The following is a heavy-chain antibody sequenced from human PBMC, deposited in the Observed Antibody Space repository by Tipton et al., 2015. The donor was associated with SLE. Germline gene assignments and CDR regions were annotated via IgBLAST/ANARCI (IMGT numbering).Heavy chain of an antibody. D-gene: IGHD2-15*01. CDR3: ATEGCSGGSCYSFDY. CDR2: TNQDGAIR. J-gene: IGHJ4*02. Sequence: FLRLSCVASGFNFGAYWMHWVRQAPGKGLVWISRTNQDGAIRSYEDSVKGRFTISRDNSKNTLYLQMNSLRAEDTAVYYCATEGCSGGSCYSFDYWGQGTLVTVSS. CDR1: GFNFGAYW. V-gene: IGHV3-74*01.